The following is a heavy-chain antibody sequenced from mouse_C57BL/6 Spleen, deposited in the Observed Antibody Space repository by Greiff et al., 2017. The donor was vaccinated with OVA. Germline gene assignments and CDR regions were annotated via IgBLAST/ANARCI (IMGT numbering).Heavy chain of an antibody. Sequence: VQLQQPGTELVKPGASVKLSCKASGYTFTSYWMHWVKQRPGQGLEWIGNINPSNGGTNYNEKFKSKATLTVDKSSSTAYMQLSSLTSEDSAGYTCAKEAIYFRTTEESAMDYRGQGTSVTVSS. D-gene: IGHD1-1*01. CDR3: AKEAIYFRTTEESAMDY. CDR1: GYTFTSYW. CDR2: INPSNGGT. J-gene: IGHJ4*01. V-gene: IGHV1-53*01.